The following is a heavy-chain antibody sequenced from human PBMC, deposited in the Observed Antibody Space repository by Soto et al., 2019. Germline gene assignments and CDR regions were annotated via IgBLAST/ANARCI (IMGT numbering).Heavy chain of an antibody. V-gene: IGHV1-18*04. J-gene: IGHJ6*02. CDR3: ARTDIVASILYYYYGMDV. Sequence: ASVKVSCKASGYTFTSYGISWVRQAPGQGLEWMGWISAYNGNTNYAQKLQGRVTMTTDTSTSTAYMELRSLRSDDTAVYYCARTDIVASILYYYYGMDVWGQGTTVTVSS. D-gene: IGHD5-12*01. CDR2: ISAYNGNT. CDR1: GYTFTSYG.